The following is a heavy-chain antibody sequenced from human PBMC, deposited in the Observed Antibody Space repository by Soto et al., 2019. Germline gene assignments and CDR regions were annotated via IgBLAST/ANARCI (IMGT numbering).Heavy chain of an antibody. CDR3: ARLICSRTSCQLFGPNYGMDV. CDR2: ISAYNGNT. V-gene: IGHV1-18*01. D-gene: IGHD2-2*01. Sequence: ASFKVSCKPSGYTFTSYGISWVRQAPGQGLEWIGWISAYNGNTNYAQKLQGRVTMTTDTSTSKAYMELRSRRSDDTAVYYCARLICSRTSCQLFGPNYGMDVWGQGTTVTVSS. CDR1: GYTFTSYG. J-gene: IGHJ6*02.